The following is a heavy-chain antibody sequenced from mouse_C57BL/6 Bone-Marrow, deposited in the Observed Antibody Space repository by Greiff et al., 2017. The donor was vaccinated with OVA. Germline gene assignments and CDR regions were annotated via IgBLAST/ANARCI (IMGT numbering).Heavy chain of an antibody. J-gene: IGHJ2*01. V-gene: IGHV2-2*01. CDR3: ARNKDYGSSPLYY. CDR2: IWSGGST. Sequence: QVQLQQSGPGLVQPSQSLSITCTVSGFSLTSYGVHWVRQSPGKGLEWLGVIWSGGSTDYNAAFISRLSISKDNSKSQVFFKLNSLQADDTAIYYCARNKDYGSSPLYYWGQGTTLTVSS. CDR1: GFSLTSYG. D-gene: IGHD1-1*01.